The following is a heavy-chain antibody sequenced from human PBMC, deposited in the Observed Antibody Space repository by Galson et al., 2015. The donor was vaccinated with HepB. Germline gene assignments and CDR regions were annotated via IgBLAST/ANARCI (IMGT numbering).Heavy chain of an antibody. Sequence: SVKVSCKASGGTFSSYAISWVRQAPGQGLEWMGGIIPIFGTANYAQKFQGRVTITADESTSTAYMELSSLRSEDTAVYYCARDEDIVVVPAANPYYYYGMDVWGQGTTVTVSS. J-gene: IGHJ6*02. CDR3: ARDEDIVVVPAANPYYYYGMDV. V-gene: IGHV1-69*13. D-gene: IGHD2-2*01. CDR1: GGTFSSYA. CDR2: IIPIFGTA.